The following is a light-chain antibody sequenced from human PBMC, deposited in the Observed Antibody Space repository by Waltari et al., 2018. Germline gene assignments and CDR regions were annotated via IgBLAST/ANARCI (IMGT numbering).Light chain of an antibody. CDR3: AAWDDSLNGLYV. CDR1: SPNIGSNT. CDR2: SNN. J-gene: IGLJ1*01. V-gene: IGLV1-44*01. Sequence: QSVLTQPPSASGTPGQRVTISCSGSSPNIGSNTVNWYQQHPGTAPKLLIYSNNRRPSVVPDRFSGSKSGTSASLAISGLQSEDEADYYCAAWDDSLNGLYVFGTGTKVTVL.